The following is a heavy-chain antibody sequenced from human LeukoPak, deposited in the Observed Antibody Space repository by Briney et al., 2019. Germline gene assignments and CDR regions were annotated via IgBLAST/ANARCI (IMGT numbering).Heavy chain of an antibody. V-gene: IGHV4-34*01. CDR2: INHSGST. J-gene: IGHJ4*02. Sequence: SETLSLTCAVYGGSFSGYYWSWIRQPPVKGLEWIGEINHSGSTNYNPSLKSRVTISVDTSKNQFPLKLSSVTAADTAVYYCARVLSAAHYWGQGTLVTVSS. CDR3: ARVLSAAHY. CDR1: GGSFSGYY. D-gene: IGHD6-13*01.